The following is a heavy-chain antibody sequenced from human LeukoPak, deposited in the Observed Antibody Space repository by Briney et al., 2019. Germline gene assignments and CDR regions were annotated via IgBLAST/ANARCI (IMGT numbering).Heavy chain of an antibody. J-gene: IGHJ3*02. D-gene: IGHD7-27*01. CDR1: EFTFSSYS. V-gene: IGHV3-21*04. CDR2: ISSSSYYM. CDR3: ARDLGMGLLTEAVDI. Sequence: GGSLRLSCTASEFTFSSYSMAWVRQAPGKGLEWVSSISSSSYYMYYADSVKGRFTISRDDAKKSLYLQMNSLRAEDTAVYYCARDLGMGLLTEAVDIWGQGTMVTVSS.